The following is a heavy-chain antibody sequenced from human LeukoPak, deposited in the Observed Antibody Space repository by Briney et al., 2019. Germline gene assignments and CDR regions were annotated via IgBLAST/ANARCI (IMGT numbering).Heavy chain of an antibody. CDR1: GFTFSSYA. J-gene: IGHJ4*02. CDR3: AKDARYGSGSYLDY. D-gene: IGHD3-10*01. V-gene: IGHV3-30*04. Sequence: GGSLRLSCAASGFTFSSYAMHWVRQAPGKGLEWVAVISYDGSNKYYADSVKGRFTISRDNSKNTLYLQMNSLRAEDTAVYYCAKDARYGSGSYLDYWGQGTLVTVSS. CDR2: ISYDGSNK.